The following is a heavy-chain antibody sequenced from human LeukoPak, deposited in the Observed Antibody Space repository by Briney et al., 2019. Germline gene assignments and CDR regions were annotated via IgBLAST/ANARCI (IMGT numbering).Heavy chain of an antibody. CDR2: ISYMGRT. V-gene: IGHV4-59*11. CDR3: ARDLVTVTKGFDI. D-gene: IGHD4-17*01. CDR1: DDSFSSHY. Sequence: SETLSLTCAVSDDSFSSHYWTWIRQPPGKGLEWIGYISYMGRTNYNPSLKSRVTISIDTSKNQFSLKLTSVTAADTAVYYCARDLVTVTKGFDIWGQGTMVSVSS. J-gene: IGHJ3*02.